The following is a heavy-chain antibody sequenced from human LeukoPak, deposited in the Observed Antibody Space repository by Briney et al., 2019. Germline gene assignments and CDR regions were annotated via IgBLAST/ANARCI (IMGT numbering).Heavy chain of an antibody. J-gene: IGHJ4*02. CDR1: GFPFSSYW. CDR2: IYSDASST. D-gene: IGHD3/OR15-3a*01. Sequence: GSLRLSCAASGFPFSSYWMHWVRQAPGKGLVWVSRIYSDASSTTYADSVRGRFTISRDNAKKTLYLQMNSLRAEDTGVYYCATDRGHGFDYWGQGALVSVSS. CDR3: ATDRGHGFDY. V-gene: IGHV3-74*01.